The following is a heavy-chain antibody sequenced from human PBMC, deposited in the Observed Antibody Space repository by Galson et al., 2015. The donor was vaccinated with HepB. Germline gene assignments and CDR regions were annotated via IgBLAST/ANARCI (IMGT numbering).Heavy chain of an antibody. CDR2: INPSGGST. CDR1: GYTFTSYY. CDR3: ARDLDIVVVVAATLGY. D-gene: IGHD2-15*01. V-gene: IGHV1-46*03. J-gene: IGHJ4*02. Sequence: SVKVSCKASGYTFTSYYMHWVRQAPGQGLEWMGIINPSGGSTSYAQKFQGRVTMTRDTSTSTVYMELSSLRSEDTVVYYCARDLDIVVVVAATLGYWGQGTLVTVSS.